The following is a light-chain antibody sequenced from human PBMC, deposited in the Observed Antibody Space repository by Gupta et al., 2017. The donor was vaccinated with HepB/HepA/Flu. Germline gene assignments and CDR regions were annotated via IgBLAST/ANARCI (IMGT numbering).Light chain of an antibody. CDR2: DVS. CDR3: TSYTSSSTLYV. J-gene: IGLJ1*01. V-gene: IGLV2-14*03. CDR1: SSDVGGYDY. Sequence: QSALTQPASVSAPPGQSITISCTGTSSDVGGYDYVSWYQQHPGKAPKLMIYDVSNRPSGVSDRFSGSKSGNTASLTISGLQAEDEAEYYCTSYTSSSTLYVCGTGTKVTVL.